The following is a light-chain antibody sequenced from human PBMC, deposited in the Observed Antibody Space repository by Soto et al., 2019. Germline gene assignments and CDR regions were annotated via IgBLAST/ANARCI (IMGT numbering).Light chain of an antibody. J-gene: IGKJ5*01. CDR3: QQYDDWPLT. V-gene: IGKV3-15*01. CDR1: QSVSSD. CDR2: DAS. Sequence: EIVLTQSPVTLSLSPGERATLSCRASQSVSSDLAWYQQKPGQAPRLLIHDASTRATGIPARFSGSGSGTEFTLTISSLQSEDFAVYYCQQYDDWPLTFGQGTRLEIK.